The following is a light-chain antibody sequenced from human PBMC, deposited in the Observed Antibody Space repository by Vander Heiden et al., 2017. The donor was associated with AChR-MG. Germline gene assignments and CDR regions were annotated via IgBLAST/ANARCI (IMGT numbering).Light chain of an antibody. Sequence: QSPLTQPASVSGSPGQSITISCTGTSSDIGAYDYVSWYQQHPAKAPNLMIYDVTNRPSGVSNRFSGSKSGNTASLTISGLQAEDEADYYCSSYASGSPPVVFGGGTKLTVL. CDR1: SSDIGAYDY. CDR3: SSYASGSPPVV. J-gene: IGLJ3*02. CDR2: DVT. V-gene: IGLV2-14*01.